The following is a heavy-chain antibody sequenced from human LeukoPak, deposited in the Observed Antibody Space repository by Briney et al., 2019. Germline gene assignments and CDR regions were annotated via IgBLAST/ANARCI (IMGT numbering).Heavy chain of an antibody. CDR1: GFTVSTNY. J-gene: IGHJ4*02. CDR3: ARYDYGRSGFDY. V-gene: IGHV3-66*01. CDR2: IYSGGTT. Sequence: PGGSLRLSCAASGFTVSTNYMTWVRQAPGKGLEWVSVIYSGGTTYYADSVKGRFSISRDNSKNTLYLQMNSLRAEDTAVYYCARYDYGRSGFDYRGQGTLVTVSS. D-gene: IGHD5-12*01.